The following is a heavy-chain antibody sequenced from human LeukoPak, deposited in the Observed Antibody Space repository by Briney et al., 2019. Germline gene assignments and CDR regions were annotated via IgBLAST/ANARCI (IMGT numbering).Heavy chain of an antibody. J-gene: IGHJ4*02. V-gene: IGHV3-7*01. CDR3: ARLRGGSY. D-gene: IGHD2-15*01. Sequence: EGSLRLSCAVSGFTFSEYCMPWVRQAPGKGLEWMANLDQGGGEMFYAAYVKGRFTISGDNSTDSLYLQMNSLGAEDTALYYCARLRGGSYWGRGTLVTVSS. CDR1: GFTFSEYC. CDR2: LDQGGGEM.